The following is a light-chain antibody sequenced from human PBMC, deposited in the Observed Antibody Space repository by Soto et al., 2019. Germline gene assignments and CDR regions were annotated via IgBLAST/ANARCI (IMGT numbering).Light chain of an antibody. J-gene: IGLJ3*02. CDR3: ATWSDSLKGWV. Sequence: QSVLTQPPSASRTPGQRVTIPCSGSSSDIGSNSVNWYQQLPGAAPRLLIYGNDHRPSGVPDRFSASKSGTSASLAICGLRSEDEAFYYCATWSDSLKGWVFGGGTKLTVL. CDR1: SSDIGSNS. CDR2: GND. V-gene: IGLV1-44*01.